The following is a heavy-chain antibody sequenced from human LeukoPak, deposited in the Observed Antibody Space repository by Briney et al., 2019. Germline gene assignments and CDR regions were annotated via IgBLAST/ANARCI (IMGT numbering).Heavy chain of an antibody. D-gene: IGHD6-6*01. Sequence: GGSLRLSCAASGFTFSSYAMSWVRQAPGKGLEWVSASSGSGGSTYYADSVKGRFTISRDNSKNTLYLQMNSLRAEDTAVYYCVKDLTAARGWFDPWGQGTLVTVSS. J-gene: IGHJ5*02. CDR2: SSGSGGST. CDR1: GFTFSSYA. V-gene: IGHV3-23*01. CDR3: VKDLTAARGWFDP.